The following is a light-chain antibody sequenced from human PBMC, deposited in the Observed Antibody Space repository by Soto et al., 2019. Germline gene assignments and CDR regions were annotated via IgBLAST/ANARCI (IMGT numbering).Light chain of an antibody. CDR1: QGISTY. V-gene: IGKV1-39*01. CDR2: DAS. Sequence: DIQLTQSPSSRSASVGDRVTITCRASQGISTYLAWYQQRQGLAPTLLIYDASSLLSGVPARFSGSGSGTDFTLTISSLQPEDFATYYCQQSYRTPYTFGQGTKLETK. CDR3: QQSYRTPYT. J-gene: IGKJ2*01.